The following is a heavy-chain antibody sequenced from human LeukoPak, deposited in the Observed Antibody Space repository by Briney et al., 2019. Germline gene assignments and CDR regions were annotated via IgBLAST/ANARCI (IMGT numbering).Heavy chain of an antibody. CDR3: ARDDYNRH. V-gene: IGHV3-74*01. CDR1: GFTFSSYW. Sequence: GGSLRLSCAASGFTFSSYWMHWVRQASGKGLVWVSRIRSDGSSTTYADSVKGRFTISRDNTKNTLYLQTNSLRADDTAVYYCARDDYNRHWGQGTLVTVSS. D-gene: IGHD4-11*01. CDR2: IRSDGSST. J-gene: IGHJ4*02.